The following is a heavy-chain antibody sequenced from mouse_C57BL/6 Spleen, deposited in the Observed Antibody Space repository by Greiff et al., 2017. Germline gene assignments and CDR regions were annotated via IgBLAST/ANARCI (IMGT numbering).Heavy chain of an antibody. CDR3: ARMGMYGNYWYFDV. CDR2: IWSGGST. Sequence: VQLQQSGPGLVQPSQSLSITCTVSGFSLTSYGVHWVRQSPGKGLEWLGVIWSGGSTDYNAAFISRLSISKDNSKSQVFFKMNSLQADDTAIYYCARMGMYGNYWYFDVWGTGTTVTVSS. CDR1: GFSLTSYG. J-gene: IGHJ1*03. D-gene: IGHD2-10*02. V-gene: IGHV2-2*01.